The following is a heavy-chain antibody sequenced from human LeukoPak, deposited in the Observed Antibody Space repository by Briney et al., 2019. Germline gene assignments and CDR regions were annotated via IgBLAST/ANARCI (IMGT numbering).Heavy chain of an antibody. CDR2: FDPEDGET. D-gene: IGHD3-22*01. Sequence: GASVKVSCKVSGYTLTELSMHWVRQAPGKGLEWMGGFDPEDGETIYAQKFQGRVTMTRDMSTRTVYMELSSLRSEDTAVYYCSREGEGEDSTGHHNWYLDLWGRGTLVTVSS. CDR3: SREGEGEDSTGHHNWYLDL. V-gene: IGHV1-24*01. J-gene: IGHJ2*01. CDR1: GYTLTELS.